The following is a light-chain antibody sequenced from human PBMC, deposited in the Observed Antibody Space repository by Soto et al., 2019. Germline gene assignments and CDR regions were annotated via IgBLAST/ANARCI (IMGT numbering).Light chain of an antibody. J-gene: IGKJ3*01. CDR1: QSVSSSY. CDR3: QQYGSSPLFT. CDR2: GAS. Sequence: EIVLTQSPGTLSLSPGEGATLSCRAIQSVSSSYLAGYQQKPGQAPWLLMYGASCRATGIPDMFSGSGSGPDFPIIISRLDPEDFAVYYCQQYGSSPLFTFGPGTKVDIK. V-gene: IGKV3-20*01.